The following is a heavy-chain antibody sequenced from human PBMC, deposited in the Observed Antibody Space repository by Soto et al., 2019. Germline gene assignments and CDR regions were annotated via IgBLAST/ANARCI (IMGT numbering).Heavy chain of an antibody. V-gene: IGHV3-15*01. Sequence: GGSLRLSCAASGFTFSNAWMSWVRQAPGKGLEWVGRIKSKNDGGTTDYAAPVKGRFTISRDDSKNTLYLQMNSLKTEDIAVYYCTTGYYGPGSYDYWGQGTLVTVSS. CDR1: GFTFSNAW. CDR2: IKSKNDGGTT. CDR3: TTGYYGPGSYDY. J-gene: IGHJ4*02. D-gene: IGHD3-10*01.